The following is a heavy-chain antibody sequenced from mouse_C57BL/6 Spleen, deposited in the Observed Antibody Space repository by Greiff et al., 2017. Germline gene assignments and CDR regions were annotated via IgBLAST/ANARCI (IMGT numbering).Heavy chain of an antibody. D-gene: IGHD1-1*01. CDR3: ARGRFGYYGSSYDY. V-gene: IGHV5-9*01. CDR1: GFTFSSYT. J-gene: IGHJ2*01. Sequence: EVQLVESGGGLVKPGGSLKLSCAASGFTFSSYTMSWVRQTPEKRLEWVATISGGGGNTYYPDSVKGRFTISRDNAKNTLYLQRSSLRSEDTALYYCARGRFGYYGSSYDYWGQGTTLTVSS. CDR2: ISGGGGNT.